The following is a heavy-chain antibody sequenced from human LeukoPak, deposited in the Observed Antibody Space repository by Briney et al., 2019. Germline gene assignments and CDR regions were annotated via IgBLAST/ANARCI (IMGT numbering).Heavy chain of an antibody. J-gene: IGHJ4*02. V-gene: IGHV5-51*01. CDR3: ARRAGTLNYFDF. D-gene: IGHD6-13*01. CDR1: GYSFTNFW. Sequence: GESLKISCEGSGYSFTNFWIGWVRQMPGKGLEWMGIIYPGDSDTRYSPSFQGLITISADKSISTAYLQWSSLKASDTAIYYCARRAGTLNYFDFWGQGTLVTVSS. CDR2: IYPGDSDT.